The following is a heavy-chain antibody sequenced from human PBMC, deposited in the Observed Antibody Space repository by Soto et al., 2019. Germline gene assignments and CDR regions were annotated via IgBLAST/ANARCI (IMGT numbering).Heavy chain of an antibody. D-gene: IGHD6-6*01. V-gene: IGHV4-61*01. CDR2: IYTTGST. J-gene: IGHJ6*02. Sequence: QVQLKEWGPGLVKPSETLSLTCTVSGGSVSSGSHYWSWIRQPPGKGLEWVGYIYTTGSTNYNPSLKSRVTISVDMSKNQFSLKLRSVTTADTAVYYCARNLLHSSSSVYYYYGMDVWGRGTTVTVSS. CDR3: ARNLLHSSSSVYYYYGMDV. CDR1: GGSVSSGSHY.